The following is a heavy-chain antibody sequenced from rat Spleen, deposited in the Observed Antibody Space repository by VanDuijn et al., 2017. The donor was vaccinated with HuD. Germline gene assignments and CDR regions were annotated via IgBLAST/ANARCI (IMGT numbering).Heavy chain of an antibody. V-gene: IGHV5-22*01. CDR3: ARRATMADY. D-gene: IGHD1-3*01. CDR1: GFTLSAYY. Sequence: EVQLVESGGGLVQPGRSLKLSCEVSGFTLSAYYMAWLRPAPKKGLEWVASISYEGSSTYYGDSVKGRFTTSRGNAKSTLYLQMDSLRSEDTPTYYCARRATMADYWGQGVMVTVSS. J-gene: IGHJ2*01. CDR2: ISYEGSST.